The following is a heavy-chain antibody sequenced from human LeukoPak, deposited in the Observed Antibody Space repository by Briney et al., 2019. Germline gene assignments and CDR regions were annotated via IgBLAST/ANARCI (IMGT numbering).Heavy chain of an antibody. CDR2: ISGSGDST. CDR1: GITFSTYA. J-gene: IGHJ4*02. Sequence: PGGSLRLSCAASGITFSTYAMNWVRQAPGKGLEWVSPISGSGDSTYYADSVKGRFTISRDNSKNTLLLQMNSLRAEDTAVYYCAKGGAGYCSSTSCLYYFDYWGQGTLVTVST. V-gene: IGHV3-23*01. CDR3: AKGGAGYCSSTSCLYYFDY. D-gene: IGHD2-2*01.